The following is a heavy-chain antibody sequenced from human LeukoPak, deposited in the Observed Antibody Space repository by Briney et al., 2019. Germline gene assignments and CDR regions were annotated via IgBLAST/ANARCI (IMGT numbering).Heavy chain of an antibody. D-gene: IGHD5-24*01. CDR2: ISGSGGTT. CDR3: AKSPRDGYNYYFDY. J-gene: IGHJ4*02. V-gene: IGHV3-23*01. CDR1: GLTFSSYA. Sequence: GGSLRLSCAASGLTFSSYAMSWVRQAPGKGQEWVSTISGSGGTTYYADSVKGRFTISRDNSKNTLYLQMNSLRAEDTAVYYCAKSPRDGYNYYFDYWGQGTLVTVSS.